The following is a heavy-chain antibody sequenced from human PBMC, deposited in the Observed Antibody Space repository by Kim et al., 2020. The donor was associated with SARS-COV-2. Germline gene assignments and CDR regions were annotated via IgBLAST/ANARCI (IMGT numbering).Heavy chain of an antibody. CDR3: ALGIVGAAHAFDI. D-gene: IGHD1-26*01. V-gene: IGHV4-34*01. CDR1: GGSFSGYY. J-gene: IGHJ3*02. CDR2: INHSGST. Sequence: SETLSLTCAVYGGSFSGYYWSWIRQPPGKGLEWIGEINHSGSTNYNPSLKSRVTISVDTSKNQFSLKLSSVTAADTAVYYCALGIVGAAHAFDIWGQGTMVTVSS.